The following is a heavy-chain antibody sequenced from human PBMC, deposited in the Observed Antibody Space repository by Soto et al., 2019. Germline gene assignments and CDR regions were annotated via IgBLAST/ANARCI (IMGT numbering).Heavy chain of an antibody. Sequence: HPGGSLRLSCAASGFTFSSCAMGWVRQAPGKGLEWVSDIIDSGGSTYYADSVRGRFTISRDNSKDTLYLQMNNLRAEDTAVYYCAKPPDYNWNDYWGQGTLVTVSS. D-gene: IGHD1-20*01. CDR2: IIDSGGST. J-gene: IGHJ4*02. V-gene: IGHV3-23*01. CDR1: GFTFSSCA. CDR3: AKPPDYNWNDY.